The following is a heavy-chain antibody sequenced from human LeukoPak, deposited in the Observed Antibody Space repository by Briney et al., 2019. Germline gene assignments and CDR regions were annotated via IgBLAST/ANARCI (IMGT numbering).Heavy chain of an antibody. D-gene: IGHD1-26*01. J-gene: IGHJ5*02. CDR3: ARDQKVGTTATYTPFDP. Sequence: GASVKVSCKASGYSFNSYGISWVRQAPGQGLEWMGWINTYKGNTNYAQKFQGRVSMTTARSTSTAYLELRSLRSDDTAVYYCARDQKVGTTATYTPFDPWGQGTLVTVSS. V-gene: IGHV1-18*01. CDR2: INTYKGNT. CDR1: GYSFNSYG.